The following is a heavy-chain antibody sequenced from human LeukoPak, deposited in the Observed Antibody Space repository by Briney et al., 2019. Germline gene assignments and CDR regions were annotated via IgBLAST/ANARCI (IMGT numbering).Heavy chain of an antibody. CDR1: GGSISSGGYY. CDR2: IYYSGST. Sequence: SQTLSLTCTVSGGSISSGGYYWSWIRQHPGKGLEWIGYIYYSGSTYYNPSLKSRVTISVDTSKNQFSLKLSSVTAADTAVYCCARDSSGSIVDYWGQGTLVTVSS. CDR3: ARDSSGSIVDY. J-gene: IGHJ4*02. D-gene: IGHD3-22*01. V-gene: IGHV4-31*03.